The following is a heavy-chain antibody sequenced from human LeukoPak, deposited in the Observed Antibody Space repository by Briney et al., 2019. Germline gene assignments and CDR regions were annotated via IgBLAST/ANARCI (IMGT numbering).Heavy chain of an antibody. J-gene: IGHJ6*03. CDR2: INHSGST. CDR3: ARHSGYGSGSYSYYYYMDV. CDR1: GGSLSSSSHY. V-gene: IGHV4-39*01. Sequence: PSETLSLTCTVSGGSLSSSSHYWGWLRQPPGKGLEWIGEINHSGSTNYNPSLKSRVTISVDTSKNQFSLKLSSVTAADTAVYYCARHSGYGSGSYSYYYYMDVWGKGTTVTISS. D-gene: IGHD3-10*01.